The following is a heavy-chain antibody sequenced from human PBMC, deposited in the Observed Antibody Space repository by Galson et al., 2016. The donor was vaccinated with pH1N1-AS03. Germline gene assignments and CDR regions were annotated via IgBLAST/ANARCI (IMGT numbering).Heavy chain of an antibody. D-gene: IGHD5-12*01. V-gene: IGHV3-9*01. J-gene: IGHJ4*02. CDR3: ARPFGSGYEAGFLDF. CDR1: GFTFHDYA. Sequence: SLRLSCAASGFTFHDYAMHWVRQAPGKGPEWDSGIAWNSGITGHGASVKGRFTLSRDSAKNSLYLQMNSLKPEDTALYYCARPFGSGYEAGFLDFWGQGTLVTVSS. CDR2: IAWNSGIT.